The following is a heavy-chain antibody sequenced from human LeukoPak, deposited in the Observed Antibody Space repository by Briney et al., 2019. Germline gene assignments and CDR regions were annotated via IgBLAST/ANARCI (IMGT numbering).Heavy chain of an antibody. CDR1: GFTFSSYA. CDR2: ISASGDST. D-gene: IGHD1-1*01. CDR3: ARYIRSPLYYFDY. J-gene: IGHJ4*02. Sequence: GGSLRLSCAASGFTFSSYAMSWARQAPGKGLEWVSTISASGDSTYYADSVKGRFTISRDISRNTLYVQMNSLRAEDTAVYYCARYIRSPLYYFDYWGWGTLVTVSS. V-gene: IGHV3-23*01.